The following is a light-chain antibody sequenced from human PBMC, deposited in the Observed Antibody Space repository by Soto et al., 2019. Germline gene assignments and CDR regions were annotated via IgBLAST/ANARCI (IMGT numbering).Light chain of an antibody. V-gene: IGKV3-15*01. CDR1: QNINNN. Sequence: EIVLTQSPGTLSLSPGERATLSCRASQNINNNLAWYQQKPGQAPRLIMFRTSTRTTGVPARFSGSGSETDFNLTISSLQSEDFAVYYCQQYNNWPRATFGGGTKVDIK. J-gene: IGKJ4*01. CDR3: QQYNNWPRAT. CDR2: RTS.